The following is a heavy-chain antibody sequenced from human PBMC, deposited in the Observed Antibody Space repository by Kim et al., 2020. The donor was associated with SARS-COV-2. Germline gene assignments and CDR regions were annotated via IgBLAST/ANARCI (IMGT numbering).Heavy chain of an antibody. CDR1: GFTFSDFA. D-gene: IGHD2-15*01. CDR3: AKSLVVVASLFDQ. V-gene: IGHV3-23*01. Sequence: GGSLRLSCAASGFTFSDFAMNGVRQTPGKGLEWVSTITGRGSNTYYADSVRGRFTISRDNSKNTLFLQMDSLRGDDTAVYYCAKSLVVVASLFDQWGQGTLVTVSS. CDR2: ITGRGSNT. J-gene: IGHJ4*02.